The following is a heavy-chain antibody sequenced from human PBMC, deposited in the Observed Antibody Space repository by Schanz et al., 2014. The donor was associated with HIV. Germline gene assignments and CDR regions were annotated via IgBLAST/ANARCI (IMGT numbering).Heavy chain of an antibody. CDR2: LSGSGSNI. V-gene: IGHV3-11*01. Sequence: QVQLVESGGDLVKPGGSLRLSCTASGFSFSDYHMSWIRQAPGKGLEWVSSLSGSGSNIYYADSVKGRFTISRDNGKNSLFLQMNSLRAEDTAVYYCARDGSTMVRGGMGFWGQGTLVTVSS. CDR3: ARDGSTMVRGGMGF. J-gene: IGHJ4*02. D-gene: IGHD3-10*01. CDR1: GFSFSDYH.